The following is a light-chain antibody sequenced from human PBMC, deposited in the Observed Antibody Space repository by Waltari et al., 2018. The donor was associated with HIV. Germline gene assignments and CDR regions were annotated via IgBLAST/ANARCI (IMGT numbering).Light chain of an antibody. CDR1: SSDVGGYNY. J-gene: IGLJ1*01. CDR3: CSYAGSYGYV. Sequence: QSALTQPRSVSGSPGQSVTISCTGTSSDVGGYNYVSWYQQHPGKAHKLMICDVSKRPSGVPDRFAGSKSGNAASLTISGLQAEDEADYYCCSYAGSYGYVFGTGTKVTVL. CDR2: DVS. V-gene: IGLV2-11*01.